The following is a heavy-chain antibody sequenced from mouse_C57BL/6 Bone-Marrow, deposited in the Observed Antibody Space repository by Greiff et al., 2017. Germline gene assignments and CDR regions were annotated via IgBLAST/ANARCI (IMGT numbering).Heavy chain of an antibody. CDR3: ARDGSGDDWFDY. CDR1: GYTFTSYW. V-gene: IGHV1-69*01. J-gene: IGHJ3*01. CDR2: IDPSDSYT. D-gene: IGHD1-1*01. Sequence: QVQLQQPGAELVMPGASVKLSCKASGYTFTSYWMHWVKQRPGQGLEWIGEIDPSDSYTNYNQKFKGKSTLTVDKSSSTAYMQPSSLTAEDSAVYYCARDGSGDDWFDYWGQGTLVTVSA.